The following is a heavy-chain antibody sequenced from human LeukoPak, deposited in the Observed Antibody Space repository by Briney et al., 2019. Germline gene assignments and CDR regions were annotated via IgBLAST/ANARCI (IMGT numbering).Heavy chain of an antibody. Sequence: GGSLRLSCAASGFTFSSYGMSWVRQAPGKGLEWVSAISGSGASTYYADSVKGRFTISRDNSKNTLFLQMNSLRAEDTAVYYCAHGAMYQLDYWGQGTLVTVSS. CDR2: ISGSGAST. V-gene: IGHV3-23*01. CDR1: GFTFSSYG. J-gene: IGHJ4*02. CDR3: AHGAMYQLDY. D-gene: IGHD2-2*01.